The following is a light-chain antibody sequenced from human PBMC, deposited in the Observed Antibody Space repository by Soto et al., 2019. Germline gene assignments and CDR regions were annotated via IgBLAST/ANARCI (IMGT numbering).Light chain of an antibody. Sequence: EIVLTQSPGTLSLSPGERATLSCRASQSVSSSYLAWYQQKPGRAPRLLIYGASSRATGIPDRFSGSGSGTDFTLTISRLEPEDFAVYYCQQYGSSFTFGLGPKW. V-gene: IGKV3-20*01. CDR1: QSVSSSY. CDR3: QQYGSSFT. J-gene: IGKJ3*01. CDR2: GAS.